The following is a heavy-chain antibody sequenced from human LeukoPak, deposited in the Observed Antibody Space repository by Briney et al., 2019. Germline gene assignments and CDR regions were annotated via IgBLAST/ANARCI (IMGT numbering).Heavy chain of an antibody. CDR3: ARRTVAHFDY. V-gene: IGHV4-34*01. J-gene: IGHJ4*02. CDR2: INPGGGT. CDR1: GGSFSSYY. Sequence: PSDTLSLTCTVYGGSFSSYYWAWIRQPPGEGLEWIGEINPGGGTNYNPSLKSRVTMSVDTSKNHFSLKLSSVTAADTAVYYCARRTVAHFDYWGQGTLVTVSS. D-gene: IGHD6-19*01.